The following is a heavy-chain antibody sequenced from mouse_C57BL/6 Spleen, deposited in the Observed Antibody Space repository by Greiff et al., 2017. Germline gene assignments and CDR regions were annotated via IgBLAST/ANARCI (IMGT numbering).Heavy chain of an antibody. CDR1: GYTFTSYW. D-gene: IGHD2-13*01. J-gene: IGHJ3*01. CDR2: IDPSDSYT. V-gene: IGHV1-69*01. Sequence: VQLQQPGAELVMPGASVKLSCKASGYTFTSYWMHWVKQRPGQGLEWIGEIDPSDSYTNYTQKFKGKSTLTVDKSSSTAYMHLSSLTSEDSAVYYCARSGDAWFAYWCQGTLVTVSA. CDR3: ARSGDAWFAY.